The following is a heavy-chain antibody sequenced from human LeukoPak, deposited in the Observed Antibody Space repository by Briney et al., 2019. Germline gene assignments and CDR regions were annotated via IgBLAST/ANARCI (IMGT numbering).Heavy chain of an antibody. Sequence: PGGSLRLSCAASGFTVSTYSVNWVRQAPGKGLEWVSVIYSGGNTNYADSVKGRFTISRDNSKNTLYLQMNSLRAEDTAVYYCAKSNTFGVLKRGLDYWGQGTLVTVSS. CDR3: AKSNTFGVLKRGLDY. J-gene: IGHJ4*02. V-gene: IGHV3-66*01. D-gene: IGHD3-3*01. CDR2: IYSGGNT. CDR1: GFTVSTYS.